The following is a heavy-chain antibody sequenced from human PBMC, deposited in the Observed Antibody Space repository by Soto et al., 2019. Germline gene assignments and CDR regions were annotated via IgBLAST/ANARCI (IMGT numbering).Heavy chain of an antibody. D-gene: IGHD3-22*01. CDR2: IYPGDSDT. CDR3: ERGRGGYYDSSGYYGLDYYYYGMYF. V-gene: IGHV5-51*01. J-gene: IGHJ6*02. Sequence: PGESLKISCKGSGYSFTSYCIGWVRQMPGKGLEWMGIIYPGDSDTRYSPSFQGQVTISADKSISTAYLQWSSLKASDTAMYYCERGRGGYYDSSGYYGLDYYYYGMYFWGQGTTVTVSS. CDR1: GYSFTSYC.